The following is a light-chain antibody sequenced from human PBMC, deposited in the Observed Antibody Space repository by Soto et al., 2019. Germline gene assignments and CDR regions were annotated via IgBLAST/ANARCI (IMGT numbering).Light chain of an antibody. CDR2: GAS. CDR1: RTVSVN. CDR3: QQYSSWPPLA. J-gene: IGKJ4*01. Sequence: EVVMTQSPATLSVSPGDTATLACRASRTVSVNVAWYQQKPGQAPRLLIFGASTRATGIPARFSGGGSGTEFTITVSSLQSEDFAVYCCQQYSSWPPLAFGGGTKVEI. V-gene: IGKV3-15*01.